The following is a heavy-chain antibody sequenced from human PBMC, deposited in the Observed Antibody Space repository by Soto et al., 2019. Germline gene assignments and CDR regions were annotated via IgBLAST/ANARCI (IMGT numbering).Heavy chain of an antibody. V-gene: IGHV3-11*01. CDR1: GFTFSAYH. Sequence: GVSLRLSCAASGFTFSAYHMSWIRQAPGKGLEWVSNIDPTGHATSSADSVKGRFTISRDNSKNTLYLQMNSLRAEDTAVYYCASSSEVGAFDIWGQGTMVTVS. CDR3: ASSSEVGAFDI. D-gene: IGHD3-3*01. CDR2: IDPTGHAT. J-gene: IGHJ3*02.